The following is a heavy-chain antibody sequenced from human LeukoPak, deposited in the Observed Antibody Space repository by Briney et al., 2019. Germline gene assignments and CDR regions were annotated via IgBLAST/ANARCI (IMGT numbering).Heavy chain of an antibody. CDR3: ARTGPYYYDYHFDY. CDR2: IIPIFGTA. D-gene: IGHD3-22*01. V-gene: IGHV1-69*13. Sequence: GASVKVSCKASGGTFSSYAISWVRQAPGQGLEWMGGIIPIFGTANYAQKFQGRVTITADESTSTAYMELSSLRSEDTAVYYCARTGPYYYDYHFDYWGQGTLVTVSS. J-gene: IGHJ4*02. CDR1: GGTFSSYA.